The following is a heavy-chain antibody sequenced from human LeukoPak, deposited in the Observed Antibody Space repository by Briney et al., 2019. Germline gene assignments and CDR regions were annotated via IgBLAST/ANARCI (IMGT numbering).Heavy chain of an antibody. D-gene: IGHD6-6*01. J-gene: IGHJ6*03. CDR1: GYTFTSYD. CDR3: AKKGLKAARGYYYYMDV. V-gene: IGHV1-8*01. Sequence: ASVKVSCKASGYTFTSYDINWVRQATGQGLEWMGWMNPNSGNTGYAQKFQGRVTMTRNTSISTAYMELSSLRSEDTAVYYCAKKGLKAARGYYYYMDVWKKGTTVPVS. CDR2: MNPNSGNT.